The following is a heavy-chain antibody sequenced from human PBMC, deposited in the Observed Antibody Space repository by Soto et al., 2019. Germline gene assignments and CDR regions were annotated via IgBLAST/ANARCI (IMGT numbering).Heavy chain of an antibody. CDR1: GFSFSSCA. J-gene: IGHJ4*02. D-gene: IGHD6-19*01. Sequence: QVQLVESGGGVVQPGRSLRLSCAASGFSFSSCAMHRVRQAPGKGLEWVAVISHDGSNKYYADSVKGRFTISRDNSINSLYLQMNSLRAEDTAVYYCARVSIAVAGIAYYFDYWGQGNLVTVSS. V-gene: IGHV3-30-3*01. CDR2: ISHDGSNK. CDR3: ARVSIAVAGIAYYFDY.